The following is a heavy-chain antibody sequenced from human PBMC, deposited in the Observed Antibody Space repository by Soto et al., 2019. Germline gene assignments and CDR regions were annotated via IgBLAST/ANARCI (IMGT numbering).Heavy chain of an antibody. CDR1: GFTFSGSA. J-gene: IGHJ6*02. Sequence: EVQLVESGGGLVQPGGSLKLSCAASGFTFSGSAMHWVRQASGKGLEWVGRIRSKANSYATAYAASVKGRFTISRDDSKNTAYLQMNSLKTEDTAVYYCTSAGCSSTSCDRYYYYGMDVWGQGTTVNVSS. D-gene: IGHD2-2*01. CDR3: TSAGCSSTSCDRYYYYGMDV. V-gene: IGHV3-73*02. CDR2: IRSKANSYAT.